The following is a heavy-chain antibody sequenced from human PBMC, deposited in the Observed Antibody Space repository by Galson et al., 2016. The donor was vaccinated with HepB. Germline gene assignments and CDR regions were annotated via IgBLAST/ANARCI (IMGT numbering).Heavy chain of an antibody. D-gene: IGHD3-22*01. CDR2: FDPEHGET. CDR1: GFTLTELS. Sequence: SVKASCKVSGFTLTELSMHWVRQAPGRGLEWMGGFDPEHGETLFAQKFQGRITMTEATSTDTAYMALSSLRSEDTAVYYCAANYYDSSGYLYWGQGTLVTVSS. V-gene: IGHV1-24*01. CDR3: AANYYDSSGYLY. J-gene: IGHJ4*02.